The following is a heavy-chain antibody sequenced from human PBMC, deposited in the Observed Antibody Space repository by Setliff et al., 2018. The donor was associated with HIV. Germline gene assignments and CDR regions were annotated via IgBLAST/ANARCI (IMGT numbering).Heavy chain of an antibody. CDR1: GDSMRNYY. CDR3: ASETATGQI. J-gene: IGHJ4*02. V-gene: IGHV4-4*07. D-gene: IGHD6-13*01. CDR2: IYISGST. Sequence: PSETLSLTCTVSGDSMRNYYWSWLRQPAGKGLEWIGRIYISGSTNYNPSLKSRVTMSIDTSKNQFSLKLHSLIAADTAMYYCASETATGQIWGQGTLVTVS.